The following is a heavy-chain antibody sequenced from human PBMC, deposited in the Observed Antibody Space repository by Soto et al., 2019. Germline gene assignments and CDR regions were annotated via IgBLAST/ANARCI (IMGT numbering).Heavy chain of an antibody. CDR2: IHHGGNS. V-gene: IGHV4-4*02. CDR1: GDSIISDKW. Sequence: QVQLQESGPGLVNPSGTLSLTCAVSGDSIISDKWWSWVRQAPGKGLEWIGEIHHGGNSKYNPSLNSRVIISVDRSKNQFSLNLTSVTDADTAVYYCARGESQQQRDYWGQGTLVTVSS. CDR3: ARGESQQQRDY. D-gene: IGHD6-25*01. J-gene: IGHJ4*02.